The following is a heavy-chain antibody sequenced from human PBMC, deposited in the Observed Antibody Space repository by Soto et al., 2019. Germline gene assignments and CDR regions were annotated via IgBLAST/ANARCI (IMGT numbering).Heavy chain of an antibody. Sequence: VQLVESGGGLVQPGGSLRLSCAASGFTFSSYAMHWVRQAPGQGLEYVSAISSNGGSTYYANSVKGRFTISRDNSKNKLYLQMGSLRAEDMAVYYCARGWEVPFFDYWGQGTLVTVSS. D-gene: IGHD1-26*01. CDR3: ARGWEVPFFDY. CDR1: GFTFSSYA. J-gene: IGHJ4*02. V-gene: IGHV3-64*01. CDR2: ISSNGGST.